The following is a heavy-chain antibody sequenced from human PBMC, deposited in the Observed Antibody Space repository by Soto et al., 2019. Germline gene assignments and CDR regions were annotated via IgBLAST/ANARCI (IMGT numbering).Heavy chain of an antibody. Sequence: GASVKVSCKASGYTFTGYYMHWVRQAPGQGLEWMGWINPNSGGTNYAQKFQGRVTMTRDTSISTAYMELSGLRSDDTAVYYCARAFGGSLYYYGMDVWGQGTTVTVSS. CDR1: GYTFTGYY. CDR2: INPNSGGT. V-gene: IGHV1-2*02. J-gene: IGHJ6*02. CDR3: ARAFGGSLYYYGMDV. D-gene: IGHD2-15*01.